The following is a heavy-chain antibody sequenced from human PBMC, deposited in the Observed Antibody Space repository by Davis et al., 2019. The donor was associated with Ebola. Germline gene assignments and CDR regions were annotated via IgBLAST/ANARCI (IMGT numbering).Heavy chain of an antibody. J-gene: IGHJ6*02. CDR3: ASPVLRFLEWSTYYYYYGMDV. CDR2: TSGSGGST. Sequence: GESLKISCAASGFTFSSYAMSWVRQAPGKGLEWVSATSGSGGSTFYADSVKGRFTISRDNSKNTLYLQMNSLRAEDTAVYYCASPVLRFLEWSTYYYYYGMDVWGQGTTVTVSS. D-gene: IGHD3-3*01. CDR1: GFTFSSYA. V-gene: IGHV3-23*01.